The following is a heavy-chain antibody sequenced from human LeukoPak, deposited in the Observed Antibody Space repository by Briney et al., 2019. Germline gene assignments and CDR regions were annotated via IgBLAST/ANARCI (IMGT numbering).Heavy chain of an antibody. CDR2: IIPILGIA. J-gene: IGHJ4*02. Sequence: GASVKVSCKASGGTFSSYAISWVRQAPGQGLEWMGRIIPILGIANYAQKFQGRVTITADKSTSTAYVELSSLRSEDTAVYYCARDSSGQSYWGQGTLVTVSS. CDR1: GGTFSSYA. CDR3: ARDSSGQSY. D-gene: IGHD3-22*01. V-gene: IGHV1-69*04.